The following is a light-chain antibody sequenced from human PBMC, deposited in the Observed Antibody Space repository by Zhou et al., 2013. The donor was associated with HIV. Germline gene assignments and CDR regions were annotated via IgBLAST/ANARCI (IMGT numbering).Light chain of an antibody. CDR3: GSYAGSSRWI. Sequence: QSVLTQPPSVSGAPGQRVTISCTGSSSNIGAGYDVHWYQQLPGTAPKLLIYGNSKRPSGVPDRFSGSKSGNTASLTVSGLQAEDEAEYYCGSYAGSSRWIFGGGTKLTVL. J-gene: IGLJ2*01. CDR1: SSNIGAGYD. CDR2: GNS. V-gene: IGLV1-40*01.